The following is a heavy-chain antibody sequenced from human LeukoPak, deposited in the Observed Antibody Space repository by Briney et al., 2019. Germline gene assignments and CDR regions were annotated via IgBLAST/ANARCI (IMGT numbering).Heavy chain of an antibody. CDR1: GGSISSYY. Sequence: SETLSLTCTVSGGSISSYYWSWIRQPPGKGLEWIGYIYYSGSTNYNPSLKSRVTISVDTSKNQFSLKLSSVTAADTAVYYCASSIVVAAPTRGAFDIWGQGTMVTVSS. CDR2: IYYSGST. CDR3: ASSIVVAAPTRGAFDI. D-gene: IGHD6-19*01. J-gene: IGHJ3*02. V-gene: IGHV4-59*01.